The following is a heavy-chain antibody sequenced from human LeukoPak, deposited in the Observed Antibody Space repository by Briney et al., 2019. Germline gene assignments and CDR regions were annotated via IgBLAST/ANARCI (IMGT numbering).Heavy chain of an antibody. CDR3: ARGGGDDTDY. D-gene: IGHD4-17*01. Sequence: PSETLSPTCTVSGGSISGYYWSWIRQPPGKGLEWIGEINHSGSTNYNPSLKSRVTISVDTSKNQFSLKLSSVTAADTAVYYCARGGGDDTDYWGQGTLVTVSS. J-gene: IGHJ4*02. CDR1: GGSISGYY. CDR2: INHSGST. V-gene: IGHV4-34*01.